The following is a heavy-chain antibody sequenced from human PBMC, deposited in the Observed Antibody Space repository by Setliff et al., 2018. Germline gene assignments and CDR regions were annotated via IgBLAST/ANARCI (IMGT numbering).Heavy chain of an antibody. J-gene: IGHJ3*01. CDR3: ASPRRDDLDTPFDAFDL. CDR2: IYHRGRT. V-gene: IGHV4-38-2*01. Sequence: PPGKGLEWIATIYHRGRTYYNPSLDSRVTISLDTSKNQYSLRLRSVTAADTAVYYCASPRRDDLDTPFDAFDLWGQGTKVTVSS. D-gene: IGHD1-1*01.